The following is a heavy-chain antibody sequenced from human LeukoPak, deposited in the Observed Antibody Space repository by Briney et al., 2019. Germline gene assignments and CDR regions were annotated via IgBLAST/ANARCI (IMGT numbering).Heavy chain of an antibody. Sequence: GGSLRLSCAASGVTFSSFWMSWVREAPGKGLEWVANIKQDGSEKYYVDSVKGGFSISRDNAQKSLYLQMNSLRAAATAAHYCAREGETITIFGRVIEYYFDYWGQGTLVTVSS. J-gene: IGHJ4*02. CDR1: GVTFSSFW. V-gene: IGHV3-7*01. D-gene: IGHD3-3*01. CDR3: AREGETITIFGRVIEYYFDY. CDR2: IKQDGSEK.